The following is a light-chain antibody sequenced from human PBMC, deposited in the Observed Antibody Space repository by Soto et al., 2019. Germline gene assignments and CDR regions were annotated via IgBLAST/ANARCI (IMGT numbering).Light chain of an antibody. CDR3: QQYYNTPLT. V-gene: IGKV4-1*01. CDR2: WAS. J-gene: IGKJ4*01. CDR1: QNLVYGSNNDSY. Sequence: DIVMTQSPDSLAVSLGERATINCKSSQNLVYGSNNDSYLAWYQQSRGHRPKQLFYWASTRESGVPDRFSGSGSGTDFSLTISNLQAEDVAIYYCQQYYNTPLTFGGGTKVEIK.